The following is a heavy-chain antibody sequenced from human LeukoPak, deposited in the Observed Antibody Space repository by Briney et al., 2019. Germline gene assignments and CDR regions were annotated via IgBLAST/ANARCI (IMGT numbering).Heavy chain of an antibody. J-gene: IGHJ4*02. CDR3: ARSTEYHTSTWYIY. CDR2: IIPLFHTA. CDR1: GGTFNNHA. Sequence: EASVKVSCKASGGTFNNHAISWVRQAPGQGLEWMGGIIPLFHTANYAQKFQGRVTITADESTNTAYMDLRSLKSEDTAIYYCARSTEYHTSTWYIYWGQGTLVTVSS. D-gene: IGHD6-13*01. V-gene: IGHV1-69*13.